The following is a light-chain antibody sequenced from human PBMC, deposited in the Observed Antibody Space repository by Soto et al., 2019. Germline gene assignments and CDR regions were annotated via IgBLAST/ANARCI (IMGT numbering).Light chain of an antibody. CDR3: SSYTSSSLDYV. CDR2: EVS. CDR1: SSDVGGYNY. J-gene: IGLJ1*01. V-gene: IGLV2-14*01. Sequence: QSALTQPASVSGSPGQSITISCTGTSSDVGGYNYVSWYQQYPDRAPKVMIYEVSNRPSGVSNRFSGSKSGNTASLTISGLQAEDEADYYCSSYTSSSLDYVFGTGTKVTVL.